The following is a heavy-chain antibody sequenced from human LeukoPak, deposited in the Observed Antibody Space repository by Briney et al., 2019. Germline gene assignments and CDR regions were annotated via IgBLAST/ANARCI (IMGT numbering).Heavy chain of an antibody. CDR3: ARGRRGVVVPAAIRKGNWFDP. D-gene: IGHD2-2*02. CDR2: INHSGST. V-gene: IGHV4-34*01. J-gene: IGHJ5*02. Sequence: SETLSLTCAVYGGSFSGYYWSWIRQPPGKGLEWLGEINHSGSTNYNPSLKSRVTISVDTSKNQFSLKLSSVTAADTAVYYCARGRRGVVVPAAIRKGNWFDPWGQGTLVTVSS. CDR1: GGSFSGYY.